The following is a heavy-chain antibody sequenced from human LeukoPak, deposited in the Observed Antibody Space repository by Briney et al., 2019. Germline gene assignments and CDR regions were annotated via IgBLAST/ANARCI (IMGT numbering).Heavy chain of an antibody. CDR2: IYPGDSDT. Sequence: GESLKISCKGSGYSFTSYWIGWVRQMPGKGLEWMGIIYPGDSDTRYSPSFQGQVTISADKSISTAYLQWSSLKASDTAMYCCARQTDSAASLNYFDYWGQGTLVTVSS. CDR3: ARQTDSAASLNYFDY. CDR1: GYSFTSYW. D-gene: IGHD1-14*01. J-gene: IGHJ4*02. V-gene: IGHV5-51*01.